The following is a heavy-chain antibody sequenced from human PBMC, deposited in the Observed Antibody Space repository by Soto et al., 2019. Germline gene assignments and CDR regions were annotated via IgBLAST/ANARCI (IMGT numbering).Heavy chain of an antibody. CDR1: GFTFSSYS. J-gene: IGHJ6*02. Sequence: GGSLRLSCAASGFTFSSYSMNWVRQAPGKGLEWVSSISSSSSNIYYADSVKGRFTISRDNSKNTLYLQMNSLRAEDTAVYYCARYIPGVRYYGMDVWGQGTLVTVSS. V-gene: IGHV3-21*01. D-gene: IGHD2-2*01. CDR3: ARYIPGVRYYGMDV. CDR2: ISSSSSNI.